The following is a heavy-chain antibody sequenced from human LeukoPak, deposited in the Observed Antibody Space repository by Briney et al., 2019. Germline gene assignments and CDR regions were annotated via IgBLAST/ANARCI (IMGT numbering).Heavy chain of an antibody. Sequence: AASVKVSCKASGYTFTSYDINWVRQATGQGLEWTGWMNPNSGNTGYAQKFQGRVTMTRNTSISTAYMELSSLRSEDTAVYYCARAHITMVRGVLARHFDYWGQGTLVTVSS. CDR2: MNPNSGNT. V-gene: IGHV1-8*01. CDR1: GYTFTSYD. CDR3: ARAHITMVRGVLARHFDY. D-gene: IGHD3-10*01. J-gene: IGHJ4*02.